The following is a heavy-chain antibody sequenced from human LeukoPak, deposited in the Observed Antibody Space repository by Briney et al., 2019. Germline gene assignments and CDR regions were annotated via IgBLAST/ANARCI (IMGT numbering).Heavy chain of an antibody. CDR1: GFTFDDYA. CDR3: AKDMGDLDYGDLLFDY. CDR2: ISGDGGST. D-gene: IGHD4-17*01. J-gene: IGHJ4*02. V-gene: IGHV3-43*02. Sequence: PGGSLRLSCAASGFTFDDYAMHWVRQAPGKGLEWDSFISGDGGSTYYADSVKGRFTISRDNSKNSLYLQMNSLRTEDTALYYCAKDMGDLDYGDLLFDYWGQGTLVTVSS.